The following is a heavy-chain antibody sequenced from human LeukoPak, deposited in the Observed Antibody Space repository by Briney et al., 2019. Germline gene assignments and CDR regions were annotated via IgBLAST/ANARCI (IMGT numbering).Heavy chain of an antibody. V-gene: IGHV4-59*08. CDR2: IYYSGST. Sequence: PSETLSLTCTVSGGSISSYYWSWIRQPPGKGLEWNGYIYYSGSTNYNPSLKSRVTISVDTSKNQFSLKLSSVTAADTAVYYCARALTTWLLDYWGQGTLVTVSS. CDR3: ARALTTWLLDY. J-gene: IGHJ4*02. D-gene: IGHD5-18*01. CDR1: GGSISSYY.